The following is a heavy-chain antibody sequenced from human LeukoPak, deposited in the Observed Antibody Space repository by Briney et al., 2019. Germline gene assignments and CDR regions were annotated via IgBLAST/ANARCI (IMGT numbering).Heavy chain of an antibody. D-gene: IGHD5-18*01. V-gene: IGHV3-23*01. CDR3: AKDEDTAIDY. CDR1: GFTFSSYA. J-gene: IGHJ4*02. CDR2: ISGSGGST. Sequence: GGSLRLSCAASGFTFSSYAMSWVRQAPGKGLEWVSAISGSGGSTYYADAVKGRFTIYRDNSKNTLYLQMNSVRAEDTAVYYCAKDEDTAIDYWGQGTLVTVSS.